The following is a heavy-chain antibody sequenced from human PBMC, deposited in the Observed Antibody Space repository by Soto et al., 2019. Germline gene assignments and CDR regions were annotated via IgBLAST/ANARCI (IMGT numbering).Heavy chain of an antibody. J-gene: IGHJ4*03. CDR3: ARLGRPGYCTGGNCYPTFDV. D-gene: IGHD2-8*02. Sequence: PSETLSLTCTVSGGSISSSAYYWGWIRQSPGKGLEWIGSVYYTGITDYKSSLESRISISADTSRNQLSLRLNSMTAADTGIYFCARLGRPGYCTGGNCYPTFDVWGQGTLVPASS. CDR1: GGSISSSAYY. V-gene: IGHV4-39*01. CDR2: VYYTGIT.